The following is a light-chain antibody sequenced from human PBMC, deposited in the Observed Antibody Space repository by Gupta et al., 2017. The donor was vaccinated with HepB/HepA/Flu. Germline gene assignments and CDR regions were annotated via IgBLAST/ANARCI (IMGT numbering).Light chain of an antibody. V-gene: IGLV2-14*03. CDR3: SSYTSSNTV. J-gene: IGLJ2*01. CDR2: DVS. CDR1: SSDVGIYNY. Sequence: QSALTQPASVSGSPGQSITISCTGTSSDVGIYNYVSWYQQHPGKAPKLMIYDVSNRPSGVSNRFSGSKSGNTASLTISGLQAEDEADYYCSSYTSSNTVFGGGTKLIVL.